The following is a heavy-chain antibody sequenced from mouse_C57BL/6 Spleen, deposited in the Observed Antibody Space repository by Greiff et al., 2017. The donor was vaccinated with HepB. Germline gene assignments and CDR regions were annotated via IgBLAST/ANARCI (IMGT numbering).Heavy chain of an antibody. Sequence: EVKLVESREGLVKPGGSLKLSCAASGFTFSSYAMSWVRQTPEKRLEWVAYISSGGDYIYYADTVKGRFTISRDNARNTLYLQMSSLKSEDTAMYYCTRDRLEWAMDYWGQGTSVTVSS. CDR2: ISSGGDYI. CDR3: TRDRLEWAMDY. D-gene: IGHD1-2*01. V-gene: IGHV5-9-1*02. J-gene: IGHJ4*01. CDR1: GFTFSSYA.